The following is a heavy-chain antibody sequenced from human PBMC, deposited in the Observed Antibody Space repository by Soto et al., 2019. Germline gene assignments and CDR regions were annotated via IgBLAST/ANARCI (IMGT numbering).Heavy chain of an antibody. D-gene: IGHD3-16*01. CDR1: GYTFTAYG. J-gene: IGHJ4*02. CDR3: ARELNTDPRAYYSFAY. V-gene: IGHV1-18*01. Sequence: ASVKVSCKTSGYTFTAYGLAWLRQAPGQRPEWMGWVSTNNADTNYAQKFQGRVTMTTETSTRTTYMELRSLRSDDTAVYYCARELNTDPRAYYSFAYWGQGTLVTVSS. CDR2: VSTNNADT.